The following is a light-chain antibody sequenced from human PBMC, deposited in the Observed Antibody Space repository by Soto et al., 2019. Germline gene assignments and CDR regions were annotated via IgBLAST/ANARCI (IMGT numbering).Light chain of an antibody. J-gene: IGKJ1*01. CDR1: QSFGSSS. CDR3: QQYGTSPET. Sequence: EIVLTQSPGTLSLSPGERATLSCRASQSFGSSSLAWYQQKPGQAPRLLIYGASIRAAGIPDRFSGSGSGTDFTLTISRLEPEDFVVYYCQQYGTSPETFGQGTKVEIK. V-gene: IGKV3-20*01. CDR2: GAS.